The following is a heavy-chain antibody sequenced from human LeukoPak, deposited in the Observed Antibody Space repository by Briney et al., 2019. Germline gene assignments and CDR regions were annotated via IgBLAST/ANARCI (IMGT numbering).Heavy chain of an antibody. CDR1: GYTFTSYD. CDR3: ARGRSEYYDFWSGYGPPYYYGMDV. CDR2: MNPNSGNT. Sequence: EASVKVSCKASGYTFTSYDINWVRQATGQGLEWMGWMNPNSGNTSYAQKFQGRVTMTRNTSISTAYMELSSLRSEDTAVYYCARGRSEYYDFWSGYGPPYYYGMDVWGQGTTVTVSS. D-gene: IGHD3-3*01. V-gene: IGHV1-8*01. J-gene: IGHJ6*02.